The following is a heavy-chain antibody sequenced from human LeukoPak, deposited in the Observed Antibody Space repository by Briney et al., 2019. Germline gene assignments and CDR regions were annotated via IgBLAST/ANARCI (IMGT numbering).Heavy chain of an antibody. Sequence: SETLSLTCTVSGGSVSSGSYYWSWIRQPPGKGLEWIGYIYYSGSTNYNPSLKSRVTISVDTFKNQFSLKLSSVTAADTAVYYCARDTRQDYYYYGMDVWGQGTTVTVSS. CDR3: ARDTRQDYYYYGMDV. CDR1: GGSVSSGSYY. V-gene: IGHV4-61*01. CDR2: IYYSGST. J-gene: IGHJ6*02.